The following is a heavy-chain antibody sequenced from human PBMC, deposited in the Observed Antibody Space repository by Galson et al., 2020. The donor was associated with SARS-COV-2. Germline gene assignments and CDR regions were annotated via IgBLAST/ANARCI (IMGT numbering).Heavy chain of an antibody. Sequence: GGSLRLSCAASGFTFDDYAMHWVRQAPGKGLEWVSGISWNSGSIGYADSVKGRFTISRDNAKNSLYLQMNSLRAEDTALYYCAKDIGLTGYNYYYYGMDVWGQGTPVTVSS. CDR1: GFTFDDYA. J-gene: IGHJ6*02. D-gene: IGHD3-9*01. CDR3: AKDIGLTGYNYYYYGMDV. V-gene: IGHV3-9*01. CDR2: ISWNSGSI.